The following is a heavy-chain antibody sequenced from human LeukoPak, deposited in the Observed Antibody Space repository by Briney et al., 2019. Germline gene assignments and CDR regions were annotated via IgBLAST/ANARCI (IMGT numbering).Heavy chain of an antibody. CDR2: ISGSGGTT. CDR1: GFTFSNYA. Sequence: PGGSLRLSCAASGFTFSNYAMSWVRQAPGKGLEWVSAISGSGGTTYYADSVKGRFTISRDNSKNTLYLQMDSLRAEDTAVYYCAKDGCSSTGCYTRWFDPWGQGTLVTVSS. V-gene: IGHV3-23*01. J-gene: IGHJ5*02. CDR3: AKDGCSSTGCYTRWFDP. D-gene: IGHD2-2*02.